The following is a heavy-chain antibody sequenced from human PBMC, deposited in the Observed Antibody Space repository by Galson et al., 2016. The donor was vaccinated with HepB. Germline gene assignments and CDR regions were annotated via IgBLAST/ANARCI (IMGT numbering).Heavy chain of an antibody. CDR1: GDTFTSQY. CDR2: FRLRGGWA. V-gene: IGHV1-46*01. Sequence: SVKVSCKASGDTFTSQYIHWVRQAPGQGLEWMGVFRLRGGWATYAQKLQGRVTMTRDTSTTTVDMELSSLTSDDTAGYYCAGEPPLMGTPSGIGSFDIWGQGRMVTLSS. CDR3: AGEPPLMGTPSGIGSFDI. D-gene: IGHD4-23*01. J-gene: IGHJ3*02.